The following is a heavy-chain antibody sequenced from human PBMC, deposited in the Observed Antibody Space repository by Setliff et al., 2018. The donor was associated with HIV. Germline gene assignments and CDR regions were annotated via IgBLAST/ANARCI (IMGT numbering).Heavy chain of an antibody. J-gene: IGHJ3*02. CDR1: GFTFNSYW. Sequence: GGSLRLSCAASGFTFNSYWMHWVRQAPGKGLVWVSHIKSDGRVTRYADPVKGRFTISRDNAKNTLYLQMNSLRVEDTAVYYCVREFVAGGRSHAAFDIWGQGTMVTVSS. CDR3: VREFVAGGRSHAAFDI. CDR2: IKSDGRVT. V-gene: IGHV3-74*01. D-gene: IGHD1-26*01.